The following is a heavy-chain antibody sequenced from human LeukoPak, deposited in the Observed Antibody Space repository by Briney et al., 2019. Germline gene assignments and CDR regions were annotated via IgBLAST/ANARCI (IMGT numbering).Heavy chain of an antibody. D-gene: IGHD2-21*01. Sequence: PGGSLRLSCEVSGLTFTSHEMIWVRQAPGKGLDWVSYISSSGSTTYYADSVKGRLTISRDDAKNSLYLQVTSLRVEDTAIYYCARDAGYYHGHHWFDPWGQGALVTVSS. CDR3: ARDAGYYHGHHWFDP. J-gene: IGHJ5*02. V-gene: IGHV3-48*03. CDR2: ISSSGSTT. CDR1: GLTFTSHE.